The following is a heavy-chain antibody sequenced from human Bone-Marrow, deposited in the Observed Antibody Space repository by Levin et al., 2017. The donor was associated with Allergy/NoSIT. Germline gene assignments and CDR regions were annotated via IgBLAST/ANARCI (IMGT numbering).Heavy chain of an antibody. Sequence: PSETLSLTCAVSGASMRSVNWWGWVRQSPGKGLEWIGEIHHTGSTNYNPSLKSRVSLSVDRSKNHFFLNMTSVTAADTAVYYCARSLGLGGFDYWGQGTLVTVSS. CDR1: GASMRSVNW. CDR2: IHHTGST. CDR3: ARSLGLGGFDY. J-gene: IGHJ4*02. D-gene: IGHD3/OR15-3a*01. V-gene: IGHV4-4*02.